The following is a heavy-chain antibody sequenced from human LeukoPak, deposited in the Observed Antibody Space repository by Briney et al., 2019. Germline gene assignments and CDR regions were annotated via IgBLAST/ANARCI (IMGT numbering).Heavy chain of an antibody. Sequence: GASVKVSCKASGYTFTGYYMHWVRQAPGQGLEWMGWINPNSGGTNYAQKFQGRVTMTRDTSISTAYVELSRLRSDDTAVYYCARDPDYDFWSGPFDYWGQGTLVTVSS. CDR2: INPNSGGT. D-gene: IGHD3-3*01. V-gene: IGHV1-2*02. CDR1: GYTFTGYY. J-gene: IGHJ4*02. CDR3: ARDPDYDFWSGPFDY.